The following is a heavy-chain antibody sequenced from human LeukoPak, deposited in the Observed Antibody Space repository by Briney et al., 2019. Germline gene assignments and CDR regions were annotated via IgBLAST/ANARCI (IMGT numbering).Heavy chain of an antibody. D-gene: IGHD1-26*01. CDR3: AKDHGWELDGSGGYYFYYCMDV. J-gene: IGHJ6*03. CDR2: IRFDGSHK. CDR1: GFTFSSYG. V-gene: IGHV3-30*02. Sequence: GGSLRLPCAASGFTFSSYGMHWVRQAPGKGLEWVASIRFDGSHKSYADSVKGRFTISRDYSKNTLYLQMNTLRAEDTAVYYCAKDHGWELDGSGGYYFYYCMDVWGKGTTVTIPS.